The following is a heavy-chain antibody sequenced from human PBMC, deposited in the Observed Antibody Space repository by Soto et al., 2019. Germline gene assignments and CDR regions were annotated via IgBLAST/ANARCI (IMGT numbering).Heavy chain of an antibody. Sequence: GGSLRLSCAASGFTLSYYYMRWIRQTPGKGLEWVSYISHNGNTIDYADSVKGRFTISRDNSKKSLYLQMNSLTAEDTAVYYCARPKMRYTNYFYGLDVWGQGTTVTVSS. CDR2: ISHNGNTI. J-gene: IGHJ6*02. V-gene: IGHV3-11*01. D-gene: IGHD1-26*01. CDR3: ARPKMRYTNYFYGLDV. CDR1: GFTLSYYY.